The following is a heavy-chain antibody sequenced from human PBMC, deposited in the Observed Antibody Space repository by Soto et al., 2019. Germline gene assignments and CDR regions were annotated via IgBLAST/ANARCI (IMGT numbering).Heavy chain of an antibody. D-gene: IGHD4-17*01. CDR1: GFTFSSYS. V-gene: IGHV3-21*01. CDR3: ARETTVKRAFDI. Sequence: GGSLRLSCAASGFTFSSYSMNWVRQAPGKGLEWVSAISSSSSYIYYADSVKGRFTISRDNAKNSLYLQMNSLRAEDTAVYYCARETTVKRAFDIWGQGTMVTVSS. J-gene: IGHJ3*02. CDR2: ISSSSSYI.